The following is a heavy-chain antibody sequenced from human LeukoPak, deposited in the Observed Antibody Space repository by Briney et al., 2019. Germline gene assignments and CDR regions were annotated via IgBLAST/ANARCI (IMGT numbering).Heavy chain of an antibody. J-gene: IGHJ4*02. CDR1: GYTFTGYY. V-gene: IGHV1-2*06. D-gene: IGHD3-22*01. Sequence: GASVKVSCKASGYTFTGYYMHWVRQAPGQGLEWMGRINPNRGGTNYAQKFQGRVTMTRDTSISTAYMELSRLTSDDTAVYYCARVPGPTYYYDSSGYYFNYWGQGTLVTVSS. CDR3: ARVPGPTYYYDSSGYYFNY. CDR2: INPNRGGT.